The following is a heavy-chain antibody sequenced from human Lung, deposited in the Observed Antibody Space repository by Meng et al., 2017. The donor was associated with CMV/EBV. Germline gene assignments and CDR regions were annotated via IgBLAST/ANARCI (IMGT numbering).Heavy chain of an antibody. Sequence: VQLVGYGGGVVQPGGSLRPSGGASGVSTYGIHWVRQVPGKGLEWVAFIWFDGSSKYYADSVKGRFSISRDNSKNTLYLQMNSLRPEDTGVYYCAKDGKSGGYFDYWGQGTLVTVSS. CDR3: AKDGKSGGYFDY. CDR2: IWFDGSSK. D-gene: IGHD1-1*01. V-gene: IGHV3-30*02. J-gene: IGHJ4*02. CDR1: GVSTYG.